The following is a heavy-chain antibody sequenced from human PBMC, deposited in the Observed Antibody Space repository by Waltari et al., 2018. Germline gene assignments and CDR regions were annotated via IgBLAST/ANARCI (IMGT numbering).Heavy chain of an antibody. CDR2: NYPGDSDT. V-gene: IGHV5-51*01. J-gene: IGHJ6*02. CDR3: ARALSGFGELLSYYYGMDV. D-gene: IGHD3-10*01. CDR1: GYSFTSYW. Sequence: EVQLVQSGAEVKKPGESLKISCKGSGYSFTSYWIGWVSQMPGKGREWMGINYPGDSDTRYSPSFQGQVTNSADKSISTAYLQWSSLKASDTAMYYCARALSGFGELLSYYYGMDVWGQGTTVTVSS.